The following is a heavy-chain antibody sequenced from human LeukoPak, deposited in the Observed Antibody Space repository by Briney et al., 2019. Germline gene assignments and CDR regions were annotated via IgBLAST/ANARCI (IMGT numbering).Heavy chain of an antibody. Sequence: GRSLRLSCAASGFTFDDYAMHWVRQAPGKGLEWVSGISWNSGSIGYADSVKGRFTISRDNAKNSLYLRMNSLRAEDTALYYCAKEDSSGYYYGPFDYWGQGTLVTVSS. D-gene: IGHD3-22*01. J-gene: IGHJ4*02. CDR3: AKEDSSGYYYGPFDY. CDR2: ISWNSGSI. V-gene: IGHV3-9*01. CDR1: GFTFDDYA.